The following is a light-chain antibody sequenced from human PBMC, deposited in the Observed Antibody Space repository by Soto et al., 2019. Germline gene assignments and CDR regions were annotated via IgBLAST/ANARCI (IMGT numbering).Light chain of an antibody. Sequence: QSVLTQPPSVSGAPGQRVTISCTGSSSNIGAGYDVHWYQQLPGTAPKLLIYGNSNRPSGVPDRFSGSKSGTAASLALTGLQAEDEGDYYCQSYDSSLSGYVFGTGTKVTVL. CDR3: QSYDSSLSGYV. V-gene: IGLV1-40*01. CDR2: GNS. CDR1: SSNIGAGYD. J-gene: IGLJ1*01.